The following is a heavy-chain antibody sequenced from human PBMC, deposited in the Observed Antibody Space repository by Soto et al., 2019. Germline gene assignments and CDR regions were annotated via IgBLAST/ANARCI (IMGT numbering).Heavy chain of an antibody. V-gene: IGHV3-30*18. Sequence: GGSLRLSCAASGFTFSSYGMHWVRQAPGKGLEWVAVISYDGSNKYYAEYVKGRFTISRDNSKNTLYLQMNSLRAEDTAVYYCAKDENYDFVNWFDPWGQGTLVTVSS. CDR1: GFTFSSYG. J-gene: IGHJ5*02. CDR2: ISYDGSNK. CDR3: AKDENYDFVNWFDP. D-gene: IGHD3-16*01.